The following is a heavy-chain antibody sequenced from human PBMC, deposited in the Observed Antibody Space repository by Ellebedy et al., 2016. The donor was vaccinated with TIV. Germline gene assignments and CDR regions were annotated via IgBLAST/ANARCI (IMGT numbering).Heavy chain of an antibody. D-gene: IGHD2-8*01. CDR3: AREYLGRDGRGYYGMDV. J-gene: IGHJ6*02. V-gene: IGHV3-30-3*01. CDR1: GFTFSNYA. Sequence: GESLKISCAASGFTFSNYAMQWVRQAPGKGLEWVTFISYDGSNNFYADSVKGRFTISRDNSKNTLYLQMNSLRVEDTAVYYCAREYLGRDGRGYYGMDVWGQGTTVTVSS. CDR2: ISYDGSNN.